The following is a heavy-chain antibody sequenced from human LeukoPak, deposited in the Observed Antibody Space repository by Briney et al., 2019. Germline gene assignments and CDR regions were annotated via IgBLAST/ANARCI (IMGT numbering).Heavy chain of an antibody. D-gene: IGHD4-23*01. CDR3: ARTVARIGY. CDR2: ISSSGSTI. Sequence: PGGSLRLSCAASGFTFSGYEMNWVRQAPGKGLEWVSHISSSGSTIYYTDSVKGRFTISRDNSKNLLYLQMNSLRAEDTAIYYCARTVARIGYWGQGTLVTVSS. V-gene: IGHV3-48*03. CDR1: GFTFSGYE. J-gene: IGHJ4*02.